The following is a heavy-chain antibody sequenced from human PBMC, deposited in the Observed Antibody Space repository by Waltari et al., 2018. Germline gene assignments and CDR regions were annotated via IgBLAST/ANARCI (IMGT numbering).Heavy chain of an antibody. CDR3: ARSGEMKGTVDY. CDR2: IIPFLGIS. D-gene: IGHD1-1*01. CDR1: GSTLSSDT. Sequence: QVQLVQSGAEVKKPGSSVKVSCKAAGSTLSSDTVTGVRQAPGQGLEWMGSIIPFLGISNYAQSLQARLTITVDQSTNTGYMELKSLRPEDTGVYYCARSGEMKGTVDYWGQGTLVTVSS. J-gene: IGHJ4*02. V-gene: IGHV1-69*02.